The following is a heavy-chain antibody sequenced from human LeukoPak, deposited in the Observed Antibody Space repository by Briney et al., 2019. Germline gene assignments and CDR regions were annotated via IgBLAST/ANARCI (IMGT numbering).Heavy chain of an antibody. CDR1: VGSFSGYY. J-gene: IGHJ4*02. CDR2: INHSGST. Sequence: SETLSLTCAVYVGSFSGYYWSWIRQPPGKGLEWIGEINHSGSTNYNPSLKSRVTISVDTSKNQFSLKLSSVTAADTAVYYCARGFRRVDYWGQGTLVTVSS. CDR3: ARGFRRVDY. V-gene: IGHV4-34*01.